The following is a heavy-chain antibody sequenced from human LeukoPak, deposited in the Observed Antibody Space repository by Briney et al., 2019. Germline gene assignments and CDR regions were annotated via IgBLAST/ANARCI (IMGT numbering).Heavy chain of an antibody. Sequence: ASVKVSCKASGYTFTSYAMNWVRQAPGQGLEWMGWISAYNGNTNYAQKLQGRVTMTTDTSTSTAYMELRSLRSDDTAVYYCARDRTVTTLFDYWGQGTLVTVSS. J-gene: IGHJ4*02. CDR1: GYTFTSYA. V-gene: IGHV1-18*01. CDR3: ARDRTVTTLFDY. CDR2: ISAYNGNT. D-gene: IGHD4-17*01.